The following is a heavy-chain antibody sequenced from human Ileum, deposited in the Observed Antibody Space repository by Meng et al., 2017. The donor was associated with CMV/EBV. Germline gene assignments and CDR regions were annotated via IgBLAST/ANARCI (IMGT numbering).Heavy chain of an antibody. J-gene: IGHJ4*02. D-gene: IGHD6-13*01. CDR3: ARESAAGTILDY. CDR2: IYYSGST. V-gene: IGHV4-61*01. Sequence: SETLSLTCTVSGGSVSSGSYYWSWIRQPPGKGLEWIGYIYYSGSTNYNPSLESRVTISVDTSKNQFSLKLSSVTAADTAVYYCARESAAGTILDYWGQGTLVTVSS. CDR1: GGSVSSGSYY.